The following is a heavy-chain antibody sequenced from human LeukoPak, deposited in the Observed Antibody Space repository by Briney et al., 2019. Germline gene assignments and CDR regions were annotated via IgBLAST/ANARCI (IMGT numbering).Heavy chain of an antibody. D-gene: IGHD3-22*01. CDR2: INHSGST. CDR1: GGSFSAYY. CDR3: AAYYFDSSTKGQN. Sequence: SETLSLTCAVYGGSFSAYYWSWIRQPPGKGLEWIGEINHSGSTNYNPSLKSRVTISVDTSKNQFSLELSSVTAADTAVYYCAAYYFDSSTKGQNWGQGTLVTVSS. J-gene: IGHJ4*02. V-gene: IGHV4-34*01.